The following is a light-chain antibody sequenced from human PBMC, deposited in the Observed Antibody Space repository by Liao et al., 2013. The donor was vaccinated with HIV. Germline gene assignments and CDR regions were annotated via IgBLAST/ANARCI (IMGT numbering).Light chain of an antibody. J-gene: IGLJ2*01. V-gene: IGLV3-1*01. CDR1: KLGDKY. CDR2: QDS. Sequence: ELTQPPSVSVSPGQTASITCSGDKLGDKYACWYQQKPGQSPVLVIYQDSKRPSGIPERFSGSNSGNTATLTISGTQAMDEADYYCQAWDSSTAFVVFGGGTKLTVL. CDR3: QAWDSSTAFVV.